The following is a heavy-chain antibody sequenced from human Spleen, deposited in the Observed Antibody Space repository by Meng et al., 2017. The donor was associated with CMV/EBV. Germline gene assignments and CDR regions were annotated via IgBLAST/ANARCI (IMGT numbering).Heavy chain of an antibody. CDR1: GYTFTGYY. V-gene: IGHV1-2*02. D-gene: IGHD3-9*01. CDR3: ARVLTARDFANAFDI. J-gene: IGHJ3*02. Sequence: ASVKVSCKASGYTFTGYYMHWVRQAPGQGLEWMGWINPNSGGTNYAQKFQGRVTMTRDTSISTAYMELSRLTSDDTAIYYCARVLTARDFANAFDIWGQGTMVTVSS. CDR2: INPNSGGT.